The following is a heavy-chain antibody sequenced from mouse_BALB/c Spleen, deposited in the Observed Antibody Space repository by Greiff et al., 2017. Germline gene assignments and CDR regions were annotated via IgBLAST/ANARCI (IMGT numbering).Heavy chain of an antibody. CDR1: GFTFSDYY. CDR2: ISDGGSYT. Sequence: EVQGVESGGGLVKPGGSLKLSCAASGFTFSDYYMYWVRQTPEKRLEWVATISDGGSYTYYPDSVKGRFTISRDNAKNNLYLQMSSLKSEDTAMYYCARDDGITTFAYWGQGTLVTVSA. D-gene: IGHD2-4*01. V-gene: IGHV5-4*02. J-gene: IGHJ3*01. CDR3: ARDDGITTFAY.